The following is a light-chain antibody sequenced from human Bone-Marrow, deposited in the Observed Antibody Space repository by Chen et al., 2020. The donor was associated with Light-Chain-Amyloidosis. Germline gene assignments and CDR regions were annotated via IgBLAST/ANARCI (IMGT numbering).Light chain of an antibody. Sequence: QSVLTQPASVSGSPGQSITISCTGTRSDIGGYQYVSWYQQHPGEAPKLMIYDVSRRPSGVSNRFSGSKSGNTASLTISGLQAEDEADYYCSSYTPRTTLYVFGTGTKVTVL. J-gene: IGLJ1*01. V-gene: IGLV2-14*03. CDR3: SSYTPRTTLYV. CDR2: DVS. CDR1: RSDIGGYQY.